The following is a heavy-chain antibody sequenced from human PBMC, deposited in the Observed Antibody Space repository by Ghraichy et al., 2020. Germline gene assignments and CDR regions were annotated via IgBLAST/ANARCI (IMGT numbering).Heavy chain of an antibody. CDR2: FRGSGGTT. CDR1: GFTFSSYA. Sequence: GESLNISCAASGFTFSSYAMSWVRQAPGKGLEWVSSFRGSGGTTSYADSVKGRFTISRDDSKNTLSLQMSSLRAEDTAVYFCAKSLRWFGDYPPLCFDYWGQGTLVTVSS. V-gene: IGHV3-23*01. D-gene: IGHD3-10*01. CDR3: AKSLRWFGDYPPLCFDY. J-gene: IGHJ4*02.